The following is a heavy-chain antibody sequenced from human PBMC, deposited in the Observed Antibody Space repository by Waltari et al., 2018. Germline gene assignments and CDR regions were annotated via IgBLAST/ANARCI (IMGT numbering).Heavy chain of an antibody. J-gene: IGHJ6*02. Sequence: QVQLQQWGAGLLKPSETLSLTCAVYGGSFSGYSWSWIRQPPGKGLEWIGEINHSGSTNYNPSLKSRVTISVDTSKNQFSLKLSSVTAADTAVYYCARAARNYYYYYGMDVWGQGTTVTVSS. V-gene: IGHV4-34*01. CDR2: INHSGST. CDR1: GGSFSGYS. CDR3: ARAARNYYYYYGMDV.